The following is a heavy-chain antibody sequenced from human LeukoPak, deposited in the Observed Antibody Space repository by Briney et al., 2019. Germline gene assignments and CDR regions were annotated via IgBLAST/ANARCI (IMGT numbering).Heavy chain of an antibody. Sequence: GRSLRLSCAASGFTFSSSGMHWVRQAPGKGLEWVALISNDGSNKYNTDAVTGRFTISRDNSKNTLYLQMNSLRAEDTAVYYCAKDLKGGIVVAPAGMYYYYGMDVWGKGTTVTVSP. J-gene: IGHJ6*04. CDR1: GFTFSSSG. D-gene: IGHD2-2*01. V-gene: IGHV3-30*18. CDR3: AKDLKGGIVVAPAGMYYYYGMDV. CDR2: ISNDGSNK.